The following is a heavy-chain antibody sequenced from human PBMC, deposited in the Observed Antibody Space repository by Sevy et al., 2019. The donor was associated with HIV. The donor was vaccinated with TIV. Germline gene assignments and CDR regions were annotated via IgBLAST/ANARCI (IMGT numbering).Heavy chain of an antibody. CDR1: GYSISSGYY. CDR3: ARDSRTYYYDSRGYQLDY. J-gene: IGHJ4*02. D-gene: IGHD3-22*01. CDR2: IYHSGST. V-gene: IGHV4-38-2*02. Sequence: SETLSLTCAVSGYSISSGYYWGWIRQPPGKGLEWIGSIYHSGSTYYNPSLKSRVTISVDTSKNQFSLKLSSVTAADTAVYYCARDSRTYYYDSRGYQLDYWGQGTLVTVSS.